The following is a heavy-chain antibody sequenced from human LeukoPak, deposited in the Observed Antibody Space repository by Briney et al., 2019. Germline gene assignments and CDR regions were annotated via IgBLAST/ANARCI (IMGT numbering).Heavy chain of an antibody. V-gene: IGHV4-59*01. Sequence: SETLSLTCTVSGGSISSYYWSWIRQPPGKGLEWIGYIYYSGSTNYNPSLKSRVTISVDTSKNQFSLNLSSVTTADTAVYYCARTPNWGGFDYWGQGTLVTVSS. CDR1: GGSISSYY. D-gene: IGHD7-27*01. J-gene: IGHJ4*02. CDR3: ARTPNWGGFDY. CDR2: IYYSGST.